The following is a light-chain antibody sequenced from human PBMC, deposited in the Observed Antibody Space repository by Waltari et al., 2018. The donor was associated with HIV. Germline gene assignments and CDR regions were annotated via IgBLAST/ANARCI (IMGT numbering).Light chain of an antibody. CDR3: VLDMGSGIWV. CDR1: SGSVSTSYY. Sequence: QTVVTQEPSFSVSPGGTVTLTCGLSSGSVSTSYYPRWYQQTPGQAPRPLIYSTNTRSAGVPERFAGSILGNKAALTITGAQADDESDYYCVLDMGSGIWVFGGGTKLTVL. V-gene: IGLV8-61*01. J-gene: IGLJ3*02. CDR2: STN.